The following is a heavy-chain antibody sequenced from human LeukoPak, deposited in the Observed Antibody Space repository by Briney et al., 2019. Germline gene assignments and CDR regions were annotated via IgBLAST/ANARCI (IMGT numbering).Heavy chain of an antibody. Sequence: SETLSLTCTVSGGSISSSSYYWGWIRQPPGKGLEWIGEINHSGSTNYNPSLKSRVTISVDTSKNQFSLKLSSVTAADTAVYYCARSPIFKVVVSATNNWFDPWGQGTLVTVSS. CDR3: ARSPIFKVVVSATNNWFDP. CDR2: INHSGST. D-gene: IGHD2-2*01. CDR1: GGSISSSSYY. V-gene: IGHV4-39*07. J-gene: IGHJ5*02.